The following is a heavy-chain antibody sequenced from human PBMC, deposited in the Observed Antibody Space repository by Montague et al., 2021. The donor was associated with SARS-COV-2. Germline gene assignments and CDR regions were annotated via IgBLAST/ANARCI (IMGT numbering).Heavy chain of an antibody. CDR2: VNQSGTT. CDR3: ARGRRPVVVPGAGPAGRAFDI. CDR1: GGSISSSSYY. D-gene: IGHD2-2*01. J-gene: IGHJ3*02. Sequence: SETLSLTCTVSGGSISSSSYYWGWIRQPPGKGLEWIGEVNQSGTTIYNPSVKSGVTISEDTSKNQFYLRWNSVTAADTAVYYCARGRRPVVVPGAGPAGRAFDIWGQGTMVTVSS. V-gene: IGHV4-39*07.